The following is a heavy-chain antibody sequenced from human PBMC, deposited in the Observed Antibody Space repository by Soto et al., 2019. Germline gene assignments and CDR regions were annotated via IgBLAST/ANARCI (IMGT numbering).Heavy chain of an antibody. D-gene: IGHD1-7*01. CDR1: VFTFSSYA. V-gene: IGHV3-30-3*01. CDR3: ARDPLTGTTSQTNWFDP. J-gene: IGHJ5*02. Sequence: GGSLRLSCGASVFTFSSYAMHCVRQSPGKGLEWVAVISYDGSNKYYADSVKGRFTTSRDNSKNTLYLQMNSLRAEDTAVYYCARDPLTGTTSQTNWFDPWGQGTLVTAPS. CDR2: ISYDGSNK.